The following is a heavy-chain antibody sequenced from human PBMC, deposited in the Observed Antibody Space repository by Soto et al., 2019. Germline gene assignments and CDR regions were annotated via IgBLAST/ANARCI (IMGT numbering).Heavy chain of an antibody. CDR2: ITGSGGST. CDR1: GFTFSSYA. V-gene: IGHV3-23*01. CDR3: AKDRNKWLRFDLAY. J-gene: IGHJ4*02. D-gene: IGHD5-12*01. Sequence: EVQLLESGGGLVQPGGSLRLSCAASGFTFSSYAMSWVRQAPGKGLEWVSAITGSGGSTYYADSVKGRFTISRDNSKNTLYLQMNSLRAEDTAVYYCAKDRNKWLRFDLAYWGRGTLVTVSS.